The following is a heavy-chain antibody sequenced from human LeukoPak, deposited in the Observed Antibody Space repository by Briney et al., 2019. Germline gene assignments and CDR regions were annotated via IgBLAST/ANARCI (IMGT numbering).Heavy chain of an antibody. Sequence: SQTLSLTCTVSGGSISSGDYYWSWIRQPPGKGLEWIGYVYYSGSTYYNPSLKSRVTISVDTSKNQFSLKLSSVTAADTAVYYCARDLLNEGNHLDYWGQGTLVTVSS. D-gene: IGHD4-23*01. J-gene: IGHJ4*02. CDR3: ARDLLNEGNHLDY. V-gene: IGHV4-30-4*01. CDR2: VYYSGST. CDR1: GGSISSGDYY.